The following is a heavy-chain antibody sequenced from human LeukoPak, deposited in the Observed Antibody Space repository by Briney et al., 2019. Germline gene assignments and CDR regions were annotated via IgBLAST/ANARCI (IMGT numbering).Heavy chain of an antibody. Sequence: PGRSLRLSCAASGFTFDDYAMHWVRQAPGKGLEWVSGISWNSGSIGYADSVKGRFTISRDNAKNSLYLQMSSLRAEDTALYYCAKDKGPHYGGNPFDYWAREPWSPSPQ. CDR3: AKDKGPHYGGNPFDY. D-gene: IGHD4-23*01. CDR2: ISWNSGSI. CDR1: GFTFDDYA. J-gene: IGHJ4*02. V-gene: IGHV3-9*01.